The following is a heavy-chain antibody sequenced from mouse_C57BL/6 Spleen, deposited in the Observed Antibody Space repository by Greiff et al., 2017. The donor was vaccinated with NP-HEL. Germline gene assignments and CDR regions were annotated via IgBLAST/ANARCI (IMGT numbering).Heavy chain of an antibody. Sequence: EVKLMESGGGLVKPGGSLKLSCAASGFTFSSYAMSWVRQTPEKRLEWVATISDGGSYTYYPDNVKGRFTISRDNAKNNLYLQMSHLKSEDTAMYYCARGGGYYAMDYWGQGTSVTVSS. CDR2: ISDGGSYT. V-gene: IGHV5-4*03. CDR3: ARGGGYYAMDY. J-gene: IGHJ4*01. CDR1: GFTFSSYA.